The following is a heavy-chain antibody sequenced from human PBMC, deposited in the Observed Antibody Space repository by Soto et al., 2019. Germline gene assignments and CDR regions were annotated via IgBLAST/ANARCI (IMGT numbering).Heavy chain of an antibody. Sequence: QVQLVQSGAEVKKPGASVKVSCKVSGYTLTELSMHWVRQAPRKGLEWMGGFDPEDGETIYAQKFQGRVTMTEDTSTDTAYMELSSLRSEDTAVYYCATGLSDYYDSSGYYKYYFDYWGQGTLVTVSS. D-gene: IGHD3-22*01. J-gene: IGHJ4*02. CDR3: ATGLSDYYDSSGYYKYYFDY. CDR1: GYTLTELS. CDR2: FDPEDGET. V-gene: IGHV1-24*01.